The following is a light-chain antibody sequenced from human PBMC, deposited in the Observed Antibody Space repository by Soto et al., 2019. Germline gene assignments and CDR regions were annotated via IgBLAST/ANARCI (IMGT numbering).Light chain of an antibody. J-gene: IGKJ1*01. CDR3: QQYESTLPR. CDR2: WAS. Sequence: DIVMTHAPACLAVSLGERATINCKSIQSLLYTSRNKNCLAWYQQRPGQPLKLLIYWASTREYGVPDRFSGSGSGTDFTLTINNVQAEEVAVYYCQQYESTLPRVGQGTKVESK. V-gene: IGKV4-1*01. CDR1: QSLLYTSRNKNC.